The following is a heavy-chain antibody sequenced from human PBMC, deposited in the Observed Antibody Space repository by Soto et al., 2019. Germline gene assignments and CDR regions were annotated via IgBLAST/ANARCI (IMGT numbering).Heavy chain of an antibody. Sequence: GGSLRLSCAASGFTFDAYTMHWVRQVPGKGLEWVSLIGWDGSGVFYGGSVKGRFTVSRDNNKNMLYLQMNHLTTEDTALYYCVKDLAREYSTSSSVSWGQGTLVTVS. CDR2: IGWDGSGV. V-gene: IGHV3-43*01. CDR1: GFTFDAYT. D-gene: IGHD6-6*01. CDR3: VKDLAREYSTSSSVS. J-gene: IGHJ1*01.